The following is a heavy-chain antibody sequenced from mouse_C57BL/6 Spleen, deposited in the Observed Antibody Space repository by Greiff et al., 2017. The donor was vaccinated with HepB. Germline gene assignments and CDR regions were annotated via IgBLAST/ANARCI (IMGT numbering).Heavy chain of an antibody. V-gene: IGHV1-82*01. Sequence: QVTLKESGPELVKPGASVKISCKASGYAFSSSWMNWVKQRPGKGLEWIGRIYPGDGDTTYNGKFKGKATLTADKSSSTAYMQLRSLTSEDSAVYFCAPITTVVDFDYWGQGTTLTVSS. CDR2: IYPGDGDT. CDR1: GYAFSSSW. D-gene: IGHD1-1*01. CDR3: APITTVVDFDY. J-gene: IGHJ2*01.